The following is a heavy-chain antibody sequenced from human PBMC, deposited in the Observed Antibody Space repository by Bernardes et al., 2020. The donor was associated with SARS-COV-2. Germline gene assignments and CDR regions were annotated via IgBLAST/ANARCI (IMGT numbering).Heavy chain of an antibody. D-gene: IGHD3-3*01. CDR1: GFTFSSYA. Sequence: GGSLSLSCAASGFTFSSYAMQWVRQAPGKGLEWVAFISYDGTIQYYANSVRGRFTISRDNSKNTLFLQMNSLSAEDTAFYYCAKDGRFLERHPYHMDVWGNGTKVTVSS. CDR3: AKDGRFLERHPYHMDV. V-gene: IGHV3-30*04. J-gene: IGHJ6*03. CDR2: ISYDGTIQ.